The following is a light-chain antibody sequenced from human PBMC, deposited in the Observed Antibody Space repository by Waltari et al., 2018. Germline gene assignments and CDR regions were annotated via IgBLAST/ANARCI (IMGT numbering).Light chain of an antibody. V-gene: IGKV1-5*03. Sequence: DIQMTQSPSTLSASVGDRVTITCRASQSLSGWLAWYQQKPGKAPKVLIYKAANLQSGVPSRCSGSGAGTEYTLTINSLQPDDFATYYCQQYHSSPPWTFGQGTRVEIK. CDR3: QQYHSSPPWT. CDR1: QSLSGW. CDR2: KAA. J-gene: IGKJ1*01.